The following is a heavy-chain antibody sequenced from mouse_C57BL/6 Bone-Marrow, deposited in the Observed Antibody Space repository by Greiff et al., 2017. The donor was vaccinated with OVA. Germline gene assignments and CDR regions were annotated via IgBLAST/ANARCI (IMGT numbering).Heavy chain of an antibody. CDR2: IYPRSGNT. V-gene: IGHV1-81*01. J-gene: IGHJ2*01. Sequence: VQLKESGAELARPGASVKLSCKASGYTFTSYGISWVKQRTGQGLEWIGEIYPRSGNTYYNEKFKGKATLTADKSSSTAYMELRSLTSEDSAVYFCARAATVVPYWGQGTTLTVSS. CDR3: ARAATVVPY. CDR1: GYTFTSYG. D-gene: IGHD1-1*01.